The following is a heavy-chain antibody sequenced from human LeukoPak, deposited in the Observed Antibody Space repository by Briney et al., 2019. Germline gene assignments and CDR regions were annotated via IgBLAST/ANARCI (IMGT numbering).Heavy chain of an antibody. CDR3: ASGGVVGPSTYWFYDL. D-gene: IGHD1-26*01. V-gene: IGHV3-7*01. J-gene: IGHJ2*01. Sequence: GESLRLSCEASGFVFSRNWMTWVRQAPGKGLEWVANIRQDGREIYYVDSVKGRFTISRDNAKSSMYLQMNSPRAEDTAVYYCASGGVVGPSTYWFYDLWGRGTRVTVSS. CDR2: IRQDGREI. CDR1: GFVFSRNW.